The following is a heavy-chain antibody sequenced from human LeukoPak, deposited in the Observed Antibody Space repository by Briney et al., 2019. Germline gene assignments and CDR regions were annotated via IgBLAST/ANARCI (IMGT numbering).Heavy chain of an antibody. CDR2: IYYSGST. CDR1: GGSISSYY. V-gene: IGHV4-59*01. D-gene: IGHD1-26*01. CDR3: ARDSGGYYSHDAFDI. J-gene: IGHJ3*02. Sequence: PSETLSLTCTVSGGSISSYYWSWIRQPPGKGLEWIGYIYYSGSTNYNPSLKSRVTISVDTSKNQFSLKLSSVTAADTAVYYCARDSGGYYSHDAFDIWGQGTMVTVSS.